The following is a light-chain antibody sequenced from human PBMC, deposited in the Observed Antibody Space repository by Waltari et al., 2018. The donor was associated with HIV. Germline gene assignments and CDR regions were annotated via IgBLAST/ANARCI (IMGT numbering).Light chain of an antibody. CDR1: QSLLHSNGYNY. Sequence: DIVMTQSPLSPPVTPGEPASIPCKSSQSLLHSNGYNYLDWYLQKPGQSPQLLIYLGSNRASGVPDRFSGSGSGTDFTLKISRVEAEDAGVYYCMQALQTPYTFGQGTKLEIK. CDR2: LGS. V-gene: IGKV2-28*01. CDR3: MQALQTPYT. J-gene: IGKJ2*01.